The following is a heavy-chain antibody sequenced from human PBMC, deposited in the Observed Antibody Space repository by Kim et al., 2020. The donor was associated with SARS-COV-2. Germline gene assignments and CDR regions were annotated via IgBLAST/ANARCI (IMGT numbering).Heavy chain of an antibody. D-gene: IGHD3-10*01. J-gene: IGHJ3*02. CDR2: INHRGST. V-gene: IGHV4-34*01. Sequence: SETLSLTCAVYGASLNNFYWSWLRQSPGTGLEWIAEINHRGSTNYNPSLKSRVTISADTSKSQFSLKVNSVTVADTAVYYCARETSRGDDAFDIWGHGTKVTISS. CDR1: GASLNNFY. CDR3: ARETSRGDDAFDI.